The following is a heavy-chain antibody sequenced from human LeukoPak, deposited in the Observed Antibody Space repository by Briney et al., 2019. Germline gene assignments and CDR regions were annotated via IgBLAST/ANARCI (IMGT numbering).Heavy chain of an antibody. V-gene: IGHV4-59*01. J-gene: IGHJ4*02. CDR1: GGSISNYY. Sequence: SETLSLTCNVSGGSISNYYWNWIRQSPGQGLEWIGDIYSSGSTKYNPSLKSRVTISVDTSKNQFSLKLTSVTAADTAVYYCARGHRISYDILTGYYPDYFDYWGQGTLVTVSS. CDR3: ARGHRISYDILTGYYPDYFDY. D-gene: IGHD3-9*01. CDR2: IYSSGST.